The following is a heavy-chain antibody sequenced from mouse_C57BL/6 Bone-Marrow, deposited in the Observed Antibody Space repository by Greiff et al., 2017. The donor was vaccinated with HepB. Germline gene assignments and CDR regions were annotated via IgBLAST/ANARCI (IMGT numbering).Heavy chain of an antibody. D-gene: IGHD4-1*02. CDR3: ASPNWDEDY. Sequence: QVHVKQSGAELVRPGASVKLSCKASGYTFTSYGIRWVKQRTGQGLEWIGEIYPSSGNTYYNEKFKGKATLTADKSSSTAYMELRSLTSEDSAVYYCASPNWDEDYWGQGTTLTVSS. CDR2: IYPSSGNT. J-gene: IGHJ2*01. V-gene: IGHV1-81*01. CDR1: GYTFTSYG.